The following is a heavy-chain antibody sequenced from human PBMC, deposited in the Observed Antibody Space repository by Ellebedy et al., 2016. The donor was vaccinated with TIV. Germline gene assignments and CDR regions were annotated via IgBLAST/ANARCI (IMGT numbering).Heavy chain of an antibody. CDR3: ARDQYESRWNNWFDP. V-gene: IGHV6-1*01. Sequence: LRLSCAISGDSVSSNSVAWNWIRQTPSRGLEWLGRTFYRSGSWLSDFALSMKSRITFNADTSKNQFSLHLHSMTPEDSAVYYCARDQYESRWNNWFDPWGQGTLVTVSS. J-gene: IGHJ5*02. CDR1: GDSVSSNSVA. CDR2: TFYRSGSWLS. D-gene: IGHD6-13*01.